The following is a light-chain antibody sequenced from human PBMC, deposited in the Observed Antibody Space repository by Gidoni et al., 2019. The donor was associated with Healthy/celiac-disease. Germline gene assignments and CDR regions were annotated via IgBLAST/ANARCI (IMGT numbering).Light chain of an antibody. CDR1: SLRSYY. J-gene: IGLJ2*01. CDR3: NSRDSSGIHVV. Sequence: SSELTQDPAVSVALGQTVRITCQGDSLRSYYASWYQQKPGPAPVLVIYGKNNRPSGIPDRFSGSSSGNTASLTITGAQAEDEADYYCNSRDSSGIHVVFGGGTKLTVL. V-gene: IGLV3-19*01. CDR2: GKN.